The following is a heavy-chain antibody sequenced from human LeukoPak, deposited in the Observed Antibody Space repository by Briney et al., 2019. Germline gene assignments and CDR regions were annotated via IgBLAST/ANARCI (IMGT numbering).Heavy chain of an antibody. D-gene: IGHD6-19*01. CDR1: GFTFSSYA. V-gene: IGHV3-23*01. Sequence: PGGSLRLSCAASGFTFSSYAMSWVRQAPGKGLEWVSAISGSGGSTYYADSVKGRFTISRDNSKNTLYLQMNSLRAEDTAVYYCANSVYSSGWYFSWGQGTLVTVSS. CDR2: ISGSGGST. CDR3: ANSVYSSGWYFS. J-gene: IGHJ4*02.